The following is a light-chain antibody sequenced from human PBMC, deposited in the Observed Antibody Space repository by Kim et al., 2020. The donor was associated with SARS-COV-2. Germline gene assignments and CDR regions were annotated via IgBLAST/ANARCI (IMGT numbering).Light chain of an antibody. J-gene: IGLJ1*01. CDR1: SSDVGGYNY. V-gene: IGLV2-14*04. Sequence: GQSRTISCTGTSSDVGGYNYVSWYQQHPGKAPKLMIYDVSKRPSGVSNRFSGSKSGNTASLTISGLQAEDEADYYCSSYTSSSTGVFGTGTKVTVL. CDR2: DVS. CDR3: SSYTSSSTGV.